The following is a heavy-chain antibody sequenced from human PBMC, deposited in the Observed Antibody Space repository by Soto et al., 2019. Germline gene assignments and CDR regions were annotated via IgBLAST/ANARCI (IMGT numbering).Heavy chain of an antibody. CDR3: ARDIRYFDWLLSGRFDY. V-gene: IGHV1-18*01. D-gene: IGHD3-9*01. CDR2: ISAYNGNT. J-gene: IGHJ4*02. CDR1: GYTFTSYG. Sequence: GASVKVSCKASGYTFTSYGISWVRQAPGQGLEWMGWISAYNGNTNYAQKLQGRVTMTTDTSTSTAYMELRSLRSDDTAVYYCARDIRYFDWLLSGRFDYWGQGTLVTVSS.